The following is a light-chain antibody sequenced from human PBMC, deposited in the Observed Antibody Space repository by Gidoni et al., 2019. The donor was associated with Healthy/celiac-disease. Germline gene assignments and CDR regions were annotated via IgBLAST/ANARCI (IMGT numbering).Light chain of an antibody. J-gene: IGKJ5*01. V-gene: IGKV3-11*01. Sequence: EIVLTQSPATLSLSPGERATLSCRASQSVSSYLAWYQQNPGQAPRRLIHYASNRATGIPARFSGSGSGTDFTLTISSLEPEDFAVYYCQQRSNWPPNTFGQGTRLEIK. CDR3: QQRSNWPPNT. CDR1: QSVSSY. CDR2: YAS.